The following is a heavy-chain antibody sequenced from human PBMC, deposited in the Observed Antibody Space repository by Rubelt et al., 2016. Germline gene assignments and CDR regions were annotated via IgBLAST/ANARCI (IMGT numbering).Heavy chain of an antibody. D-gene: IGHD5-18*01. V-gene: IGHV4-34*01. CDR3: ARDPTAKRGYSYATLPYFDY. CDR1: GGSFSGYY. CDR2: INHSGST. J-gene: IGHJ4*02. Sequence: QVQLQQWGAGLLKPSETLSLTCAVYGGSFSGYYWRWIRQPPGKGLEWIGEINHSGSTNYNPSLKSLVTISVDTSKDQFSLKLSSVTAADTAVYYCARDPTAKRGYSYATLPYFDYWGQGTLVTVSS.